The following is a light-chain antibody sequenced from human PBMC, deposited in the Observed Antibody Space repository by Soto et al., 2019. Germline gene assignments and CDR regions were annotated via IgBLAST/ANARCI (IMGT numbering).Light chain of an antibody. CDR3: QQYGSSPGWT. Sequence: EILLTQSPGSLSLSAGERATLSCSASQSVSSSYLAWYQQKPGQAPRLLIYGASSRATGIPDRFSGSGSGTDFTLTISRLEPEDFAVYYCQQYGSSPGWTFGQGTKVDTK. J-gene: IGKJ1*01. CDR2: GAS. V-gene: IGKV3-20*01. CDR1: QSVSSSY.